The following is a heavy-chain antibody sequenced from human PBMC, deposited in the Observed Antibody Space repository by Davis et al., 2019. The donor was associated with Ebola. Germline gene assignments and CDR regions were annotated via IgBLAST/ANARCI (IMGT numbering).Heavy chain of an antibody. CDR1: GGSISSYY. V-gene: IGHV4-59*12. CDR3: ARDQSIEVAGPRGWFDP. CDR2: IYYSGST. Sequence: SETLSLTCTVSGGSISSYYWSWIRQPPGKGLEWIGYIYYSGSTNYNPSLKSRVTISVDTSKNQFSLQLNSVTPEDTAVYYCARDQSIEVAGPRGWFDPWGQGTLVTVSS. D-gene: IGHD6-19*01. J-gene: IGHJ5*02.